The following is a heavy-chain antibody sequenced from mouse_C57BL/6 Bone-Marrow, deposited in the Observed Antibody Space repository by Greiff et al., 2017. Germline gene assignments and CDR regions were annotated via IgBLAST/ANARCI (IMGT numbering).Heavy chain of an antibody. V-gene: IGHV14-4*01. CDR1: GFNIKDDY. J-gene: IGHJ2*01. CDR2: LDPENGDT. Sequence: VHVKQSGAELVRPGASVKLSCTASGFNIKDDYMHWVKQRPEQGLEWIGWLDPENGDTEYASKFQGKATITADPSSNTAYRQLSSLTSEDTAVYYCTTAITTVVADYWGQGTTLTVSS. CDR3: TTAITTVVADY. D-gene: IGHD1-1*01.